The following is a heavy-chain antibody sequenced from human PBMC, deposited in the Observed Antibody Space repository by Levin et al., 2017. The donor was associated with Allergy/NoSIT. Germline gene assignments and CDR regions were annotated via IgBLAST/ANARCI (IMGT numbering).Heavy chain of an antibody. J-gene: IGHJ5*02. Sequence: KISCKASGGTFSSYAISWVRQAPGQGLEWMGGIMPIFGTANYAQTFQGRVTMTADESTTTAYMELSSLRSEDTAVYYCAGLVPAVAGPRFDPWGQGTLVTVSS. CDR2: IMPIFGTA. CDR1: GGTFSSYA. D-gene: IGHD6-19*01. CDR3: AGLVPAVAGPRFDP. V-gene: IGHV1-69*01.